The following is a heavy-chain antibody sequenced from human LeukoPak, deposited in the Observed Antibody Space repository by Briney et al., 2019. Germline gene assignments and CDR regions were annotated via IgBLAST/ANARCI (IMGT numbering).Heavy chain of an antibody. V-gene: IGHV4-34*01. CDR1: GGSFSGYY. D-gene: IGHD2-15*01. Sequence: SETLSLTCAVYGGSFSGYYWSWIRQPPGKGLEWIGEINHSGSTNYNPSLKSRVTISLDKSKNHFSLKLTSVTAADTAVYYCVRVVVVSATLKDWFDPWGQGILVTVFS. CDR3: VRVVVVSATLKDWFDP. J-gene: IGHJ5*02. CDR2: INHSGST.